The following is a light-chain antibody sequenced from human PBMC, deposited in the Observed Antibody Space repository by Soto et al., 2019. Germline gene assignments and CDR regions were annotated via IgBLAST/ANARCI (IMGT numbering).Light chain of an antibody. CDR3: HQYASSPWT. Sequence: EIVLTQSPGTLSLSPGNRATLSCRASQSVSSTYLAWYPQQPGQAPRLLIYDASARAAGIPDRFSGSGSGTDFTLDIIRLEAEDCAVYYGHQYASSPWTFGQGAKVEIK. CDR2: DAS. CDR1: QSVSSTY. V-gene: IGKV3-20*01. J-gene: IGKJ1*01.